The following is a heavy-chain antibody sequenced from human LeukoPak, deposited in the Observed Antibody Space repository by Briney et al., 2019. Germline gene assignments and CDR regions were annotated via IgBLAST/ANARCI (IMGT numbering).Heavy chain of an antibody. CDR2: ISAYNGNT. D-gene: IGHD3-3*01. Sequence: ASVKVSCKASGYTFTSYGISWVRQAPGQGLEWMGWISAYNGNTNYAQKLQGRVTMTTDTSTSTAYMELRSLRSDDTAVYYCARDITIFGVVTTFDYWGPGTLVTVSS. CDR1: GYTFTSYG. CDR3: ARDITIFGVVTTFDY. J-gene: IGHJ4*02. V-gene: IGHV1-18*01.